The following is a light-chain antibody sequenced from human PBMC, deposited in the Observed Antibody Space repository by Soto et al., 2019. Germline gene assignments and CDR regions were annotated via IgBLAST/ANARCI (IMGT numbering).Light chain of an antibody. J-gene: IGKJ5*01. CDR3: QQRNYWQVT. CDR1: QSISSY. V-gene: IGKV3-11*01. Sequence: ENVLTQSPVTLSFSPGERSTLSCTASQSISSYLAWYQQKPGQAPRLLIYDVSKRATGIPARFSGSGSGTDFTLTISSLEPEDFAIYYCQQRNYWQVTFGQGTRLEIK. CDR2: DVS.